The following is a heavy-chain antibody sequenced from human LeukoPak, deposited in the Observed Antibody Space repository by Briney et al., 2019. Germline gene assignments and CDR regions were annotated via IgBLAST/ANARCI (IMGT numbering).Heavy chain of an antibody. CDR1: GFTFSSYA. D-gene: IGHD2-15*01. J-gene: IGHJ4*02. Sequence: GGSLRLSCAASGFTFSSYAMSWVRQAPGKGLEWVSTIRGGGGTPYYADSVKGRFTISRDNSKNTLFLQMNSLRVEDTAVYYCAKSGLNRFDYWGQGALVTVSS. CDR3: AKSGLNRFDY. V-gene: IGHV3-23*01. CDR2: IRGGGGTP.